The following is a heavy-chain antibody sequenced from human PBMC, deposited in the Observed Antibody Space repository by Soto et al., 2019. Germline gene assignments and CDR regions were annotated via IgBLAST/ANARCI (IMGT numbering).Heavy chain of an antibody. CDR2: ISGSGDST. J-gene: IGHJ4*02. Sequence: EVPLLDSGGGLVQPGGSLRLSCAASGFTFSSYAMNWVRQAPGKGLEWVSVISGSGDSTYYADSVKGRFTISRGNSMRALYLQMNSVRTEDTAVFYCARRGPGTFFDYWCSGTLVTVSS. D-gene: IGHD6-13*01. CDR1: GFTFSSYA. V-gene: IGHV3-23*01. CDR3: ARRGPGTFFDY.